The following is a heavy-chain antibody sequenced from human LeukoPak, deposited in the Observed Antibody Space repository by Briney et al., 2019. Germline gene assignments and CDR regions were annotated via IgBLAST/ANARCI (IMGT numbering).Heavy chain of an antibody. CDR2: IIPIFGTA. D-gene: IGHD3-3*01. CDR1: GGTFSSYA. V-gene: IGHV1-69*05. CDR3: ARDNRVEVSPFWSGFPNWFDP. Sequence: SVKVSCKASGGTFSSYAINWVRQAPGQGLEWMGGIIPIFGTANYAQKFQGRVTITTDESTSTAYMELSSLRSEDTAVYYCARDNRVEVSPFWSGFPNWFDPWGQGTLVTVSS. J-gene: IGHJ5*02.